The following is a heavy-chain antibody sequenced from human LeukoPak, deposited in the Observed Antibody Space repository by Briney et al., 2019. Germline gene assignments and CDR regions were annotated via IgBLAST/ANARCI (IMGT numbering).Heavy chain of an antibody. Sequence: GSLRLSCAASGFTFSSYWMHWVRQPPGKGLEWIGEINHSGSTNYNPSLKSRVTISVDTSKNQFSLKLSSVTAADTAVYYCARGMTTVTSDYWGQGTLVTVSS. CDR3: ARGMTTVTSDY. CDR2: INHSGST. D-gene: IGHD4-17*01. CDR1: GFTFSSYW. V-gene: IGHV4-34*01. J-gene: IGHJ4*02.